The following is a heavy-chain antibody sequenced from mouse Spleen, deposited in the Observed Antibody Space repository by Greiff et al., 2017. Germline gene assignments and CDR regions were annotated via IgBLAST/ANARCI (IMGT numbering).Heavy chain of an antibody. J-gene: IGHJ4*01. CDR2: IDPENGDT. D-gene: IGHD2-3*01. CDR1: GFNIKDDY. CDR3: TTDDGYYDYAMDY. V-gene: IGHV14-4*01. Sequence: EVQGVESGAELVRPGASVKLSCTASGFNIKDDYMHWVKQRPEQGLEWIGWIDPENGDTEYASKFQGKATITADTSSNTAYLQLSSLTSEDTAVYYCTTDDGYYDYAMDYWGQGTSVTVSS.